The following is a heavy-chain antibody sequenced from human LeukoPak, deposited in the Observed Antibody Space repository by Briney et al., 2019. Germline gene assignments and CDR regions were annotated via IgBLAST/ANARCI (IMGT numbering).Heavy chain of an antibody. V-gene: IGHV4-34*01. Sequence: PSETLSLTCAVYGRSFSGYYWSWIRQPPGKGLEWIGEINHSGSTNYNPSLKSRVTISVDTSKNQFSLELSSVTAADTAVYYCARIAAADPVAFDIWGQGTMVTVSS. CDR3: ARIAAADPVAFDI. J-gene: IGHJ3*02. CDR2: INHSGST. CDR1: GRSFSGYY. D-gene: IGHD6-13*01.